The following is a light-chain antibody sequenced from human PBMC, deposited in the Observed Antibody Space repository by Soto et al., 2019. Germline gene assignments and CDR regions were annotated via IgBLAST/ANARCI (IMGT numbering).Light chain of an antibody. Sequence: DIVMTQSPLSLPVIPGEPASISCRSSQSLLHSNGYNYLDWYLQKPGQSPQLLIYLGSNRASGVPDRFSGSGSGTDFTLKISRVEAEDVGVYYCMQALQTPITFGGGTKVEIK. CDR2: LGS. J-gene: IGKJ4*01. CDR3: MQALQTPIT. CDR1: QSLLHSNGYNY. V-gene: IGKV2-28*01.